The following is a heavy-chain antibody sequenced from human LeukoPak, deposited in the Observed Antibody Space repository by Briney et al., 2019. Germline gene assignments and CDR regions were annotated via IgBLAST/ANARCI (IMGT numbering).Heavy chain of an antibody. CDR1: GFTFSSYA. CDR3: ARGPPTYYYDSSGYYHFDY. D-gene: IGHD3-22*01. J-gene: IGHJ4*02. CDR2: ISGSGGST. Sequence: SGGSLRLSCAASGFTFSSYAMSWVRQAPGKGLEWVSAISGSGGSTYYADSVKGRFTISRDNSKNTLYLQMNSLRAEDTAVYYCARGPPTYYYDSSGYYHFDYWGQGTLVTVSS. V-gene: IGHV3-23*01.